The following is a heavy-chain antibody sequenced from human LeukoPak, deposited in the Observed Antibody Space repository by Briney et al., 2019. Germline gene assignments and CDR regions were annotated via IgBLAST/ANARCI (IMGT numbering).Heavy chain of an antibody. CDR2: IKSKTDGGTT. J-gene: IGHJ3*02. Sequence: PGGSLRLSCAASGFTVSSNYMSWVRQAPGKGLEWVGRIKSKTDGGTTDYLAPVKGRFTISRDDSKTTLYLQMNSLKTEDTAVYYCTTEGTTPGAFGIWGQGTMVTVSS. D-gene: IGHD4-11*01. CDR3: TTEGTTPGAFGI. CDR1: GFTVSSNY. V-gene: IGHV3-15*01.